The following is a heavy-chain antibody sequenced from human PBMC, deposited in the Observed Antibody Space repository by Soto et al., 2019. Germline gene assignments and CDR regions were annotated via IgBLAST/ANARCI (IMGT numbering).Heavy chain of an antibody. CDR1: GFSFSRFE. J-gene: IGHJ4*02. Sequence: PGGSLRLSCAASGFSFSRFEMNWVRQAPGKGLEWVSYISSSSDIMYYADSVKGRLAISRDNAKNSLFLQMNSLRPEDTAVYYCAKDLGSYLSPAFDYWGLGTLVTSPQ. CDR3: AKDLGSYLSPAFDY. V-gene: IGHV3-48*03. CDR2: ISSSSDIM. D-gene: IGHD1-26*01.